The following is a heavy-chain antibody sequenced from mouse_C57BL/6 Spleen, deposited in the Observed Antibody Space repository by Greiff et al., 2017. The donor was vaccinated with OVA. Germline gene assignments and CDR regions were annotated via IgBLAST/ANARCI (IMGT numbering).Heavy chain of an antibody. CDR3: ARGYGNSYDY. D-gene: IGHD1-1*01. CDR2: ISTGSATI. Sequence: EVQVVESGGDLVKPGGSLKLSCAASGFTFSDYGMHWVRQAPGKGLEWVAYISTGSATIYYVDTVKGRSTISRDNAKNNLFLQMTRLRSEDTAMYYCARGYGNSYDYWGQGTTLTVSS. V-gene: IGHV5-17*01. J-gene: IGHJ2*01. CDR1: GFTFSDYG.